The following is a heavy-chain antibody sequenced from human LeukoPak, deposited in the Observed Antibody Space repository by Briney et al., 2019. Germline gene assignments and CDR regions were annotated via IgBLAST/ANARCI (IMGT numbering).Heavy chain of an antibody. CDR3: VRDNSRGQSLGVIY. CDR2: INADSSTI. D-gene: IGHD3-22*01. Sequence: GGSLRLSCAASGFAFSTYNMNWVRQAPGKGLEWISYINADSSTIQYADSVRGRFTTSRDNAKNSLYLQMNSLRAEDTAVYYCVRDNSRGQSLGVIYWGQGSLVTVSS. CDR1: GFAFSTYN. V-gene: IGHV3-48*01. J-gene: IGHJ4*02.